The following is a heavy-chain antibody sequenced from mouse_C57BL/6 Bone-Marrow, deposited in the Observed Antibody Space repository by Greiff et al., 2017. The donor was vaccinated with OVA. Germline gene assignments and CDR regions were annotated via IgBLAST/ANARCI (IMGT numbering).Heavy chain of an antibody. CDR3: ARREPSSYDWYFDV. J-gene: IGHJ1*03. D-gene: IGHD1-1*01. CDR1: GFNIKDYY. V-gene: IGHV14-2*01. CDR2: IDPEDGET. Sequence: EVQLQQSGAELVKPGASVKLSCTASGFNIKDYYMHWVKQRTEQGLEWIGRIDPEDGETKYAPKFQGKATMTADTSSNTAYLQLSSLTSEDTAVYYCARREPSSYDWYFDVWGTGTTVTVSS.